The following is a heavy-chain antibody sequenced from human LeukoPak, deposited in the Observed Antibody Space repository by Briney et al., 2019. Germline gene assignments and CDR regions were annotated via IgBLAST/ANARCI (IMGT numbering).Heavy chain of an antibody. V-gene: IGHV3-7*01. Sequence: PGGSLRLSCAASGFTFSTYCMSWVRQAPGKGLEWVANIKQDGSEKYYVDSVKGRFTISRDNAKNSLYLHMNSLRAEDTAVYYCARAGGYCSSTSCYPYFDYWGQGTLVTVSS. CDR3: ARAGGYCSSTSCYPYFDY. J-gene: IGHJ4*02. D-gene: IGHD2-2*01. CDR1: GFTFSTYC. CDR2: IKQDGSEK.